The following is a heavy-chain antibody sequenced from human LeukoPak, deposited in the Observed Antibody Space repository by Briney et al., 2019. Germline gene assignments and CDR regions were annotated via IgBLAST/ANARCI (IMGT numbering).Heavy chain of an antibody. J-gene: IGHJ3*02. Sequence: PSETLSLTCTVSGGSISSSSYYWGWIRQPPGKGLEWIGSFYYSGSTYYNPSLKSRVTISVDTSKNQFSLKLSSVTAADTAVYYCARDTMVRGVIITSGAFDIWGQGTMVTVSS. CDR3: ARDTMVRGVIITSGAFDI. CDR1: GGSISSSSYY. D-gene: IGHD3-10*01. V-gene: IGHV4-39*07. CDR2: FYYSGST.